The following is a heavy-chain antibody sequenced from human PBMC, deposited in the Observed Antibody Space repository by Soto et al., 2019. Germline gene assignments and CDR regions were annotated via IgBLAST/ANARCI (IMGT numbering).Heavy chain of an antibody. V-gene: IGHV4-30-2*01. CDR1: GGSISSGGYS. D-gene: IGHD3-22*01. J-gene: IGHJ5*02. CDR2: IYHSGST. Sequence: PSETLSLTCAVSGGSISSGGYSWSWIRQPPGKGLEWIGYIYHSGSTYYNPSLKSRATISVDRSKNQFSLKLNSVTAADTAVYPCARHQAGYHDTTTYYYVGWFAPWGQGTLVTVSS. CDR3: ARHQAGYHDTTTYYYVGWFAP.